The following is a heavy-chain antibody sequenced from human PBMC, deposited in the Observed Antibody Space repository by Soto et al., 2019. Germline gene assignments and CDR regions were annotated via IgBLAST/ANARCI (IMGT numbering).Heavy chain of an antibody. J-gene: IGHJ4*02. Sequence: SVKVSCKASGGTFSSYAISXVRQAPGQGLEWMGGIIPIFGTANYAQKFQGRVTITADESTSTAYMELSSLRAEDTAVYYCARDYYKYYDSSGYYRSPAYWGQGTLVTVSS. CDR2: IIPIFGTA. CDR1: GGTFSSYA. CDR3: ARDYYKYYDSSGYYRSPAY. V-gene: IGHV1-69*13. D-gene: IGHD3-22*01.